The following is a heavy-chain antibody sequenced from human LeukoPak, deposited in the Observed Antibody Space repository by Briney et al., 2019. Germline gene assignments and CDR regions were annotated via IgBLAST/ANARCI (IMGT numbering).Heavy chain of an antibody. CDR3: ARDGRTTVTTPAFDI. J-gene: IGHJ3*02. Sequence: GGSLRLSCAASGFTVRSNYMTWVRQAPGKGLEWVSIIYSGGSTYYADSVKGRFTISRDNSKNTLYLQMNSLRAEDTAVYYCARDGRTTVTTPAFDIWGQGTVVTVSS. CDR1: GFTVRSNY. CDR2: IYSGGST. D-gene: IGHD4-17*01. V-gene: IGHV3-66*01.